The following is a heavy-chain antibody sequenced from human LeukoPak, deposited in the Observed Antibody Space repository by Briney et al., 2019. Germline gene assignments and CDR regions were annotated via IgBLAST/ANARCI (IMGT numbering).Heavy chain of an antibody. CDR2: VYDSGTT. CDR3: ARVSWFPGTSYYYMDV. Sequence: SETLSLTCTVSGDFITAYYWGWIRQPPGKGLEWFGYVYDSGTTNYNPSLKSRVTISVDTSKNQFSLKLSSVTAADTAVYYCARVSWFPGTSYYYMDVWGKGTTVTVSS. D-gene: IGHD1-1*01. CDR1: GDFITAYY. J-gene: IGHJ6*03. V-gene: IGHV4-59*01.